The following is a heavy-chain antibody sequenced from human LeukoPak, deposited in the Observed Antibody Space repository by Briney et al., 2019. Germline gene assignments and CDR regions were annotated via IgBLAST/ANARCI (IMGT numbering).Heavy chain of an antibody. J-gene: IGHJ6*03. CDR1: GGSISTYY. D-gene: IGHD1-26*01. CDR2: IYYSGST. Sequence: SETLSLTCTVSGGSISTYYWSWIRQPPGKGLEWIGYIYYSGSTNYNPSLKSRVIISVDTSKNQFSLRLSSVTAADTAVYYCARGSVGASTDYYYYYMDVWGKGTTVTVSS. V-gene: IGHV4-59*01. CDR3: ARGSVGASTDYYYYYMDV.